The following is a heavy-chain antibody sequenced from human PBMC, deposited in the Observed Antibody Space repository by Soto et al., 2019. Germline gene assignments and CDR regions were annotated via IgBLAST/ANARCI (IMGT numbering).Heavy chain of an antibody. J-gene: IGHJ4*02. CDR3: ARTEGYFDY. V-gene: IGHV1-18*01. Sequence: GASVKVSCKASGYTFTSYGISWVRQAPGQGLEWMGWISAYNGNTNYAQKLQGRVTMTTDTSKNQFSLQLKSVTPEDTAVYYCARTEGYFDYWGQGTLVTVSS. CDR2: ISAYNGNT. CDR1: GYTFTSYG.